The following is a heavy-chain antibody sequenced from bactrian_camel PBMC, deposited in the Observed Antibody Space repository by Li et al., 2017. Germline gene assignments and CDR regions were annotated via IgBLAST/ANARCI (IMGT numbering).Heavy chain of an antibody. CDR2: MYNGGART. Sequence: VQLVESGGGSVKAGGSLRLSCAASGLTREINWKAWFRQAPGKEREAVAEMYNGGARTLYADSVKGRFTISRDNAKNILYLQMNSLKTEDTAVYYCSTDYVTALVRPSPPRSQGTQVTVS. J-gene: IGHJ4*01. D-gene: IGHD1*01. V-gene: IGHV3S54*01. CDR1: GLTREINW.